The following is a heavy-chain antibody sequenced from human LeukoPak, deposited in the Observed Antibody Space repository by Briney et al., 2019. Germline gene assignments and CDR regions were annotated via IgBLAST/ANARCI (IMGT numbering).Heavy chain of an antibody. V-gene: IGHV3-23*01. CDR3: ASPITMLRGDDFDY. Sequence: GGSLRPSCAASGFSLSSYAMSWVRQAPGKGLEWVSTISGSGGSTYYADSVKGRFTISRDNSKNTLYLQMNSLRAEDTAVYYCASPITMLRGDDFDYWGQGTLVTVSS. CDR2: ISGSGGST. CDR1: GFSLSSYA. J-gene: IGHJ4*02. D-gene: IGHD3-10*01.